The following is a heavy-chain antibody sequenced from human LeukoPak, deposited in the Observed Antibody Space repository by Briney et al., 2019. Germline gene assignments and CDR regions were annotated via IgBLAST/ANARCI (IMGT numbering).Heavy chain of an antibody. Sequence: ASVKVSCKASGYTFTSYGISWVRQAPGQGLEWMGWISLYNGNTNYAQKLQGRVTMTTDTSTSTAYMDLRSLRFDDTAVYYCARTQDVTYYYYYMDVWGKGTTVTVSS. D-gene: IGHD2-21*02. J-gene: IGHJ6*03. CDR2: ISLYNGNT. CDR1: GYTFTSYG. CDR3: ARTQDVTYYYYYMDV. V-gene: IGHV1-18*01.